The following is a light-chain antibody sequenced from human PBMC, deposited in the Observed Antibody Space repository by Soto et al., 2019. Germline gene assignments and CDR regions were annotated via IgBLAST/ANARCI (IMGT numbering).Light chain of an antibody. J-gene: IGKJ5*01. Sequence: EVVLTQSPDTLSLSPGERATLSCRASQTISSNYVAWYQQKPGQAPRLLIYSASSRATGIPDRFSGGGSGTDFILTISSLQSEDFGVYYCQQYNNWPPITFGQGTRLEIK. CDR2: SAS. CDR3: QQYNNWPPIT. CDR1: QTISSN. V-gene: IGKV3D-15*01.